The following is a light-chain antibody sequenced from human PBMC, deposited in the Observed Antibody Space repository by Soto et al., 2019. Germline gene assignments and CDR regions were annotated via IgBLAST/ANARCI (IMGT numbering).Light chain of an antibody. CDR3: MQALQTPWT. J-gene: IGKJ1*01. Sequence: DIVMTQSPLSLPVTPGEPASISCRSSQSLLHSNGYNYLDWYLQKPGQSPQLLIYLGSNRASGVPDRFSGSGSGTDFTLKISRVEAEDVGVYYCMQALQTPWTFGQGGKVEIK. CDR1: QSLLHSNGYNY. CDR2: LGS. V-gene: IGKV2-28*01.